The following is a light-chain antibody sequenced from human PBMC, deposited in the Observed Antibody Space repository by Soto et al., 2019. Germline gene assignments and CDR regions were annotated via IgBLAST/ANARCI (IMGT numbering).Light chain of an antibody. CDR1: HSVSSSH. CDR3: AQYGSLEYR. J-gene: IGKJ2*03. Sequence: EIVLTQSQGTLSLSPGEIATLSCRTSHSVSSSHLAWDQQKTGQAPRLLIYGASSRATGIPDRFSGSGSGTDFTLTISRQEPEEFAVDSCAQYGSLEYRCRQGMKIEIK. CDR2: GAS. V-gene: IGKV3-20*01.